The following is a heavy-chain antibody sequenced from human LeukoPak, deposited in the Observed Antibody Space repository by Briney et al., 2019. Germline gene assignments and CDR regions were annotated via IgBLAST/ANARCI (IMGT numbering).Heavy chain of an antibody. CDR3: ARAAGNINYYYYYGMDV. D-gene: IGHD6-13*01. Sequence: SGTLSLTCAVSGGSISSSNWWSWVRQPPGKGLEWIGEIYHSGSTNYNPSLKSRVTISVDKSKNQFSLKLSSVTAADTAVYYCARAAGNINYYYYYGMDVWGRGTTVTVSS. CDR2: IYHSGST. J-gene: IGHJ6*02. V-gene: IGHV4-4*02. CDR1: GGSISSSNW.